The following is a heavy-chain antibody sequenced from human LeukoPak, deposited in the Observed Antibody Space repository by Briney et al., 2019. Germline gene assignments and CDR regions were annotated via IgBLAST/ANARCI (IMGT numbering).Heavy chain of an antibody. Sequence: PSETLSLTCTVSGGSISSGGYYWSWIRQHPGKGLEWIGYIYYSGSTYYNPSLKSRVTISVDTSKNQFSLKLSSVTAADTAVYYCARGRFSSSWYRACFDYWGQGTLVTVSS. CDR3: ARGRFSSSWYRACFDY. CDR1: GGSISSGGYY. V-gene: IGHV4-31*03. CDR2: IYYSGST. D-gene: IGHD6-13*01. J-gene: IGHJ4*02.